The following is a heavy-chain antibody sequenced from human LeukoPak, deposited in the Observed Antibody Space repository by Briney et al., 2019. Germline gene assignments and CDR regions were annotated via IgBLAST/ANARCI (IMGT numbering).Heavy chain of an antibody. Sequence: ESLKISCKGSGYSFTSYWIGWVRQMPGKGLEWMGIIYPGDSDTRYSPSFQGQVTISADKSISTAYLQWSSLKASDTAMYYCARGYCGGDCYSDTDWFDPWGQGTLVTVSS. CDR3: ARGYCGGDCYSDTDWFDP. CDR1: GYSFTSYW. D-gene: IGHD2-21*02. V-gene: IGHV5-51*01. J-gene: IGHJ5*02. CDR2: IYPGDSDT.